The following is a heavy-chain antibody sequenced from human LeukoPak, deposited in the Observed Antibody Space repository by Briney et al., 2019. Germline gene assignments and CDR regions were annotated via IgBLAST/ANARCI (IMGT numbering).Heavy chain of an antibody. V-gene: IGHV3-30*18. D-gene: IGHD3-22*01. CDR3: AKATGEYYDT. Sequence: PGGSLRLCCAASGFTFSSYGMHWVRQAAGKGLEWVAVISYDGSNKYYADSVKGRFTISRDNSKNTLYLQMNSLRAEDTAVYYCAKATGEYYDTWGQGTLVTVSS. J-gene: IGHJ4*02. CDR2: ISYDGSNK. CDR1: GFTFSSYG.